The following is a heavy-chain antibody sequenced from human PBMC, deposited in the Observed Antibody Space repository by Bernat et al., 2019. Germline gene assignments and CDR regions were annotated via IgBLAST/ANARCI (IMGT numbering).Heavy chain of an antibody. CDR2: IKSKTEGGTT. V-gene: IGHV3-15*07. CDR3: TTGDPAVAGTYYRYFDL. J-gene: IGHJ2*01. CDR1: GFTFSNAW. Sequence: EVQLVESGGGLVKPGGSLRLSCAASGFTFSNAWMNWVRQAPGKGLEWVGRIKSKTEGGTTDYAAPVKGRFTISRDDSKNTLYLQMDSLKTEDTAVYYCTTGDPAVAGTYYRYFDLWGRGTLVTVSS. D-gene: IGHD6-19*01.